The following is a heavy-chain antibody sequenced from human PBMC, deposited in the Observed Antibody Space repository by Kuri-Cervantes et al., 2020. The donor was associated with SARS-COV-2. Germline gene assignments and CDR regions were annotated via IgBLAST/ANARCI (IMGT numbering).Heavy chain of an antibody. CDR2: ISSRSRTI. D-gene: IGHD6-19*01. J-gene: IGHJ4*02. V-gene: IGHV3-48*02. Sequence: GGSLRLSCIAYGFSFRIYSMNWVRQAPGKGLEWISYISSRSRTIYYADSVKGRFTISRDNAKNSLYLQMNSLRDEDTAVYYCASLPGIGAAVAGGNDYWGQGTLVTVSS. CDR1: GFSFRIYS. CDR3: ASLPGIGAAVAGGNDY.